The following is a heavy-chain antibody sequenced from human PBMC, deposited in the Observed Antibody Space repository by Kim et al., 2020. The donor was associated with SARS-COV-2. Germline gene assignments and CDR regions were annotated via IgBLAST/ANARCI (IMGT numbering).Heavy chain of an antibody. CDR3: MNGWWGWIWDD. CDR2: IDGSDGTT. V-gene: IGHV3-23*01. J-gene: IGHJ4*01. D-gene: IGHD2-21*01. CDR1: GFTFTGHA. Sequence: GGSLRLSCTTSGFTFTGHARSWVRQPPWKGLEWVSSIDGSDGTTYYVASVKGRSTISRDASKNTLYLQMSALRGDDTAVYYCMNGWWGWIWDDRGHGTLV.